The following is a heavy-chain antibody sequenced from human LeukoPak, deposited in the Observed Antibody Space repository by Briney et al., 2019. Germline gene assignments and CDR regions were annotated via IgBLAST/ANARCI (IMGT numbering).Heavy chain of an antibody. CDR2: ISLNGVT. V-gene: IGHV4-4*02. D-gene: IGHD2-8*01. CDR1: GGSITSTNW. Sequence: PSETLSRTCGVSGGSITSTNWWSWVRQTPGQGLEWIGEISLNGVTNYNPSLNSRVTMLLDTSRNHLSLNLTSVTAADTAVYYCSRENGAFSPFGYWGQGTLVTVPS. J-gene: IGHJ4*02. CDR3: SRENGAFSPFGY.